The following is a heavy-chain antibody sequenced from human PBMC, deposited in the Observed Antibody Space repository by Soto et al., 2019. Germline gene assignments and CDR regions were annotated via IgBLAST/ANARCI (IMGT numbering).Heavy chain of an antibody. CDR3: ARDDEGGSDCDLGY. V-gene: IGHV3-30-3*01. D-gene: IGHD1-26*01. CDR2: ISRDGSKA. CDR1: GFTFSSYV. Sequence: QVQLVESGGGVVQPGRSLTLSCAASGFTFSSYVIHWVRQTPDKGLEWVAFISRDGSKAYYAASVKGRFTISRDNSKNTLYLEMNSLRDEDSAVYYCARDDEGGSDCDLGYWGQGTLVTVSS. J-gene: IGHJ4*02.